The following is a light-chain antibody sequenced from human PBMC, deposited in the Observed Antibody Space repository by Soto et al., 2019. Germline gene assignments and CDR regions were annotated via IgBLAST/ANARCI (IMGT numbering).Light chain of an antibody. CDR2: DAS. V-gene: IGKV1-33*01. J-gene: IGKJ4*01. CDR1: QDISNY. CDR3: QQCDKLPLT. Sequence: DIQMTQSPSSLSASIGDRVTITCQASQDISNYLNWYQQKPGKAPKLLIYDASNLETGAPSRFSGSGSGTDFTFTISSLLPEDIATYYCQQCDKLPLTFGGGTKVEIK.